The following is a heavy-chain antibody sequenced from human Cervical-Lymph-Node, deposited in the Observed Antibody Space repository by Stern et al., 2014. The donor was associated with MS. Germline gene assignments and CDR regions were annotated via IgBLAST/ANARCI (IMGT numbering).Heavy chain of an antibody. CDR1: GYTFTNNW. Sequence: EVQLVESGAEVKKPGESLKISCKGSGYTFTNNWIAWVRQMPGKGLEWMGIIYPDDSDIRYSPSLQGQVTISADKPISTAYLQGCSLKAAASAVYYCARHPPRRKWDDPNYGMDVWGQGTTVTVSS. V-gene: IGHV5-51*04. CDR2: IYPDDSDI. J-gene: IGHJ6*02. CDR3: ARHPPRRKWDDPNYGMDV. D-gene: IGHD1-1*01.